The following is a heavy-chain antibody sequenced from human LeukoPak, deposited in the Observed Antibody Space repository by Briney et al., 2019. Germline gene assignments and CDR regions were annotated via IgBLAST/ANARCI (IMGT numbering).Heavy chain of an antibody. CDR2: ITPIFGTA. V-gene: IGHV1-69*05. J-gene: IGHJ3*02. CDR3: AREGGITVFGVAQPGGAFDI. CDR1: GGTFSSYA. Sequence: SVKVSCKASGGTFSSYAISWVRQAPGQGLEWMGGITPIFGTAKYAQKVQGRVTMSTDESTSTAYMELSSLRSEDTAVYYCAREGGITVFGVAQPGGAFDIWGQGTMVTVSS. D-gene: IGHD3-3*01.